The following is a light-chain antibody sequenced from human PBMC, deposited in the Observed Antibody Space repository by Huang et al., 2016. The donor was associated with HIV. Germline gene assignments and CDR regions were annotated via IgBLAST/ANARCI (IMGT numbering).Light chain of an antibody. CDR3: HQSRSFPYT. CDR1: QSYGNN. CDR2: YAS. V-gene: IGKV6-21*02. J-gene: IGKJ2*01. Sequence: DIVLTQSPDFQSVTPTEKVTITCRASQSYGNNLHWYQQKPGQSPSLLIKYASHSISGVPSRFSGSGFGTDFTLTINSLESEDAATYYCHQSRSFPYTFGQGTRLEIK.